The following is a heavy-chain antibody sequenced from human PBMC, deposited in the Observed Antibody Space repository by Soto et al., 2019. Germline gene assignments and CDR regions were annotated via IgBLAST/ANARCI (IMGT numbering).Heavy chain of an antibody. V-gene: IGHV1-69*12. J-gene: IGHJ6*02. CDR3: GRDRVMGGNSYYYGMDV. Sequence: VLLEQSGAEVKKPGSSVKVSCKTSGGTFSNFAISWVRLAPGQGLEWMGVIIPKFSAPTYAQKFQGRVMITADESTSTAFMELSSLRSEDTAVYFCGRDRVMGGNSYYYGMDVWGQGTTVIVSS. CDR1: GGTFSNFA. D-gene: IGHD3-16*01. CDR2: IIPKFSAP.